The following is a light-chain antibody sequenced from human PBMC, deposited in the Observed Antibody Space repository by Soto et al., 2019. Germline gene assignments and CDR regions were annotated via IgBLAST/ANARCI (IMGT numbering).Light chain of an antibody. Sequence: EIVLTQSPGTLSLSPGERATLSCRASQSVSNNYLAWYQQKPGQAPRLLIYGASNRATGIPDRFSGSGSGTDFTLTISILEPDDFVVYYCQQLTDWPPQCTFGQGTKVEIK. CDR1: QSVSNNY. CDR2: GAS. J-gene: IGKJ1*01. CDR3: QQLTDWPPQCT. V-gene: IGKV3D-20*02.